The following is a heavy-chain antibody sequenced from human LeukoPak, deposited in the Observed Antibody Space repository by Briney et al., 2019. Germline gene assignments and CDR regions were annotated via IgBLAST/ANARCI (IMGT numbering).Heavy chain of an antibody. CDR3: ARGRYSGYDDY. Sequence: GGSLRLSCAASGFTFSSYAMGWVRQAPGKGLEWVSAVSGSGGTTHYADSVKGRFTISRDNSKNTMYLQMNSLRAEDTAVYYCARGRYSGYDDYWGQGTLVTVSS. D-gene: IGHD5-12*01. CDR1: GFTFSSYA. V-gene: IGHV3-23*01. CDR2: VSGSGGTT. J-gene: IGHJ4*02.